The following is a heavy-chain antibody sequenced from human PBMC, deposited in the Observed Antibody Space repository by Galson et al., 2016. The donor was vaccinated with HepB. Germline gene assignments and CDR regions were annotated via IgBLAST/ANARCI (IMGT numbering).Heavy chain of an antibody. CDR1: GDSITSDNW. CDR3: AGLPSIFGVDQGHF. J-gene: IGHJ4*02. CDR2: VYHSGDT. V-gene: IGHV4-4*02. Sequence: SETLSLTCAVSGDSITSDNWWSWVRQSPGKGLEWIGEVYHSGDTNYNPSLKSRVTMSLDKSKNQFSLILSSVTAADTAVYYCAGLPSIFGVDQGHFWGRGTLVTVSS. D-gene: IGHD3-3*01.